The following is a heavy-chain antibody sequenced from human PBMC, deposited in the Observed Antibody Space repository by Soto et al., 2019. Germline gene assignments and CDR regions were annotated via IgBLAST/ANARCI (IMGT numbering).Heavy chain of an antibody. J-gene: IGHJ6*02. CDR1: GGSVSSGVFS. CDR2: VSHSGSP. V-gene: IGHV4-30-2*06. D-gene: IGHD3-16*01. Sequence: SETLSLTCAVSGGSVSSGVFSWNWIRQSPGQGLEWIGYVSHSGSPYYTASLRSRVTISLDKSTNQISLNLTSVTPADTAVYFCARGHYYYDLDVWGQGTMVTV. CDR3: ARGHYYYDLDV.